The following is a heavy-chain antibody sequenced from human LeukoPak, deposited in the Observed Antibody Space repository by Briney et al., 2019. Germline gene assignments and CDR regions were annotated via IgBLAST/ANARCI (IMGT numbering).Heavy chain of an antibody. V-gene: IGHV3-20*04. D-gene: IGHD3-22*01. J-gene: IGHJ4*02. CDR1: GFTFDDYG. Sequence: GGSLRLSCAAPGFTFDDYGMSWVRQAPGKGLEWVSGINWNGGSTGYADSVKGRFTISRDNAKNSLYLQMNSLRAEDTALYYCARGIGYYYDSSGYYYFDYWGQGTLVTVSS. CDR3: ARGIGYYYDSSGYYYFDY. CDR2: INWNGGST.